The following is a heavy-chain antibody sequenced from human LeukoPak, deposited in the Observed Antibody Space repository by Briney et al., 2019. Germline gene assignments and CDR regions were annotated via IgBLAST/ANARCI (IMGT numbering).Heavy chain of an antibody. D-gene: IGHD5-18*01. CDR1: GGSISSYY. CDR2: IYYSGST. J-gene: IGHJ5*02. V-gene: IGHV4-59*08. Sequence: SETLSLTCTVSGGSISSYYWSWIRQPPGKGLEWIGYIYYSGSTNYNPSLKSRVTISVDTSKNQFSLKLSSVTAADTAVYYCATYNVDTAMVLFPDNWFDPWGQGTLVTVSS. CDR3: ATYNVDTAMVLFPDNWFDP.